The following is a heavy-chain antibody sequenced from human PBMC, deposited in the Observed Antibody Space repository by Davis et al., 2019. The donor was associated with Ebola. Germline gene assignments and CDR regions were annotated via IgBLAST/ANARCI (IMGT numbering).Heavy chain of an antibody. CDR3: ARLNPNDRGYFDY. D-gene: IGHD3-10*01. CDR2: IYYSGST. V-gene: IGHV4-39*07. CDR1: GGSISSSSYY. Sequence: SETLSLTCTVSGGSISSSSYYWGWIRQPPGKGLEWIGSIYYSGSTYYNPSLKSRVTISVDTSKNQFSLKLSSVTAADSAVYYCARLNPNDRGYFDYWGQGTLVTVSS. J-gene: IGHJ4*02.